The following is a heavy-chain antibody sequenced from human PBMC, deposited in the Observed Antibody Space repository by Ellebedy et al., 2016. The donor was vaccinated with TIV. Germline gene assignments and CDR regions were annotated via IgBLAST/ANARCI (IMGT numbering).Heavy chain of an antibody. J-gene: IGHJ3*02. D-gene: IGHD4-17*01. CDR2: IKQDGSEK. CDR3: ATDGSYGDYLSPTHAFVI. CDR1: GFTFRRYW. Sequence: GGSLRLSCGASGFTFRRYWMSCVRQAPGKGLEWVANIKQDGSEKYYVDSVRGRFTISRDNAKNSLYLHLNSLRAEDTAMYYCATDGSYGDYLSPTHAFVIWGQGTMVTVSS. V-gene: IGHV3-7*01.